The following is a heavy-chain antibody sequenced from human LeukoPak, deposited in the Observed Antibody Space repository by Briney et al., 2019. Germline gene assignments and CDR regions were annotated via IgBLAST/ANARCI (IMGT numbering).Heavy chain of an antibody. Sequence: SGTLSLTCAVYGGSFSGYYWSWIRQPPGKGLEWIGEINHSGSTNYNPSLKSRVTISVDTSKNQFSLKLSSVTAADTAVYYCARGSIDSSGYYYYFDYWGQGTLVTVSS. V-gene: IGHV4-34*01. CDR2: INHSGST. CDR3: ARGSIDSSGYYYYFDY. D-gene: IGHD3-22*01. J-gene: IGHJ4*02. CDR1: GGSFSGYY.